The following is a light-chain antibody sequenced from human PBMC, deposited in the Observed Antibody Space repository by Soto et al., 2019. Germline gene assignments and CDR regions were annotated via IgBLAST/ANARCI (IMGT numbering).Light chain of an antibody. CDR1: QSVSSN. J-gene: IGKJ3*01. CDR2: GAS. CDR3: RQYENLPPRN. Sequence: EIVMTQSPATLSVSPGERATLSCRASQSVSSNLAWYQQKPGQAPRLLIYGASPRATGIPARFSGSGSGTEFTLTFRSLQSAYFEVYYCRQYENLPPRNFGPRTKVDIK. V-gene: IGKV3-15*01.